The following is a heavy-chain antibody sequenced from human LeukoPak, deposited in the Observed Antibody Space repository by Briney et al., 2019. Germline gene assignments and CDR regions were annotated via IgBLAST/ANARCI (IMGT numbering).Heavy chain of an antibody. D-gene: IGHD3-3*01. J-gene: IGHJ4*02. V-gene: IGHV3-48*01. CDR1: GFTFSSYS. Sequence: GGSLRLSCAASGFTFSSYSMNWVRQAPGKGPEWVSYISSSSSTIYYADSVKGRFTISRDNAKNSLYLQMNSLRAEDTAVYYCARKGGDFWSGYYFDYWGQGTLVTVSS. CDR3: ARKGGDFWSGYYFDY. CDR2: ISSSSSTI.